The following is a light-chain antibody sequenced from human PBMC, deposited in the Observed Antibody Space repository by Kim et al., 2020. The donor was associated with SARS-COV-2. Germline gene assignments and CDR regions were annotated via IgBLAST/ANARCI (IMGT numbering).Light chain of an antibody. CDR1: NIGSKS. CDR3: QVWDSSSDQSYV. V-gene: IGLV3-21*04. Sequence: PGKTARITCGGNNIGSKSVHWYQQKPGQAPVLVIYYDSDRPSGIPERFSGSNSGNTATLTISRVEAGDEADYYCQVWDSSSDQSYVFGTGTKVTVL. J-gene: IGLJ1*01. CDR2: YDS.